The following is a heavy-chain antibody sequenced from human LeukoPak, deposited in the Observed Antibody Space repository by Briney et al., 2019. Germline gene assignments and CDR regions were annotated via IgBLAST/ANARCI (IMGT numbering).Heavy chain of an antibody. Sequence: GGSLRLSCAASGFTFSDYYMSWIRQAPGKGLEWVSYISDSSSYTNYADSVKGRFTISRDNAKSSLYLQMRSLRAEDTAVYYCARALGGDFFDYWGQGTLVTVSS. J-gene: IGHJ4*02. CDR2: ISDSSSYT. CDR1: GFTFSDYY. V-gene: IGHV3-11*03. CDR3: ARALGGDFFDY. D-gene: IGHD3-10*01.